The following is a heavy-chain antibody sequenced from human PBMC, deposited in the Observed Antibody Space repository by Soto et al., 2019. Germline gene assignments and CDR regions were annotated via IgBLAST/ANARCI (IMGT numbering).Heavy chain of an antibody. CDR2: IWYDGSNK. Sequence: GGSLRLSCAASGFTFSSYGMHWVRQAPGKGLEWVAVIWYDGSNKYYADSVKGRFTISRDNSKNTLYLQMNSLRAEDTAVYYCARDGDENSHYMDVWGKGTTVTVSS. J-gene: IGHJ6*03. CDR3: ARDGDENSHYMDV. CDR1: GFTFSSYG. V-gene: IGHV3-33*01. D-gene: IGHD7-27*01.